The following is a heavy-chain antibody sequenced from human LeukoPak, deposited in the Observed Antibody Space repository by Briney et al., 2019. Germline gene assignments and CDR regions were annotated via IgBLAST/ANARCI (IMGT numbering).Heavy chain of an antibody. CDR2: ISGSSRHK. Sequence: GGSLRLSCAASGFTFSGYTMNWVRQAPGKGLEWVSSISGSSRHKYYADSVKGRFTISRDNAKNSLYLQMNSLRAEDTAVYYCARTANFAAGYYIDYWGQGTLVTVSS. CDR3: ARTANFAAGYYIDY. V-gene: IGHV3-21*01. J-gene: IGHJ4*02. D-gene: IGHD6-13*01. CDR1: GFTFSGYT.